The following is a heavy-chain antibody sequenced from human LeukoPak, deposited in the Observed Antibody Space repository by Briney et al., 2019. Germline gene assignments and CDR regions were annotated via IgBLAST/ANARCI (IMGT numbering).Heavy chain of an antibody. Sequence: ASLKVSCKASRYTFTGYYMCWVRQAPGQGLEWMGWINPNSGGTNYAQKFQGRVTMTRDMSMTTAYMELTELRSDDTAVYYCAAQRDPRPFDHWGQGTLITVSS. D-gene: IGHD5-24*01. CDR2: INPNSGGT. J-gene: IGHJ4*02. CDR1: RYTFTGYY. V-gene: IGHV1-2*02. CDR3: AAQRDPRPFDH.